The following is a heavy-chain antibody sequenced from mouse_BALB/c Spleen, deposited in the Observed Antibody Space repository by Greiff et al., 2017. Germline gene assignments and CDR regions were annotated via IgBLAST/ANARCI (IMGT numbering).Heavy chain of an antibody. V-gene: IGHV1S34*01. CDR2: ISCYNGAT. CDR3: ARRSPGYGYDYFDY. J-gene: IGHJ2*01. Sequence: LVKTGASVKISCKASGYSFTGYYMHWVKQSHGKSLEWIGYISCYNGATSYNQKFKGKATFTVDTSPSTAYMQFNSLTSEDSAVYYCARRSPGYGYDYFDYWGQGTTLTVSS. D-gene: IGHD1-2*01. CDR1: GYSFTGYY.